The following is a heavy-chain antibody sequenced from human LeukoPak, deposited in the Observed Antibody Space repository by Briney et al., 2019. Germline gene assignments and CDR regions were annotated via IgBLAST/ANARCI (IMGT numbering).Heavy chain of an antibody. D-gene: IGHD3-22*01. V-gene: IGHV1-18*01. CDR1: GYTFNSYD. J-gene: IGHJ4*02. Sequence: ASVKFSCQASGYTFNSYDITWVRQAPGQGLEWMGWISAYNGNTNYAQKLQGRVTMTTDTSTNTAYMELRSLRSDDTAIYYCARGYYYDSRTYYAYSYWGQGTLVTVSS. CDR3: ARGYYYDSRTYYAYSY. CDR2: ISAYNGNT.